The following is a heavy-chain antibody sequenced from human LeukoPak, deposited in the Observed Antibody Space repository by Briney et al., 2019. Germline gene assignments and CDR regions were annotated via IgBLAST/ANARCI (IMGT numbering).Heavy chain of an antibody. V-gene: IGHV4-34*01. J-gene: IGHJ5*02. CDR1: GGSFSGYF. D-gene: IGHD6-13*01. Sequence: SETLSLTCAVYGGSFSGYFWSWIRQPPGKGLEWIGEINHSGSTNYNPSLKSRVTISVDTSKNQFSLKLSSVTAVDTAVYYCARSSGYSSSGGLNWFDTWGQGTLVTVSS. CDR2: INHSGST. CDR3: ARSSGYSSSGGLNWFDT.